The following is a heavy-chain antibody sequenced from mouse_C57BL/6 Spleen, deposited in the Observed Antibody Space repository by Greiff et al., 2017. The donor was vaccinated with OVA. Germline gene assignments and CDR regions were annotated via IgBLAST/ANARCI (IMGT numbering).Heavy chain of an antibody. Sequence: VQLQQSGPELVKPGASVKISCKASGYSFTGYYMNWVKQSPEKSLEWIGEINPSTGGTTYNQKFKAKATLTVDKSSSTAYMQLKRLTSEDSAVYYCARCYDGYPYWFAYWGQGTLVTVSA. CDR3: ARCYDGYPYWFAY. D-gene: IGHD2-3*01. CDR1: GYSFTGYY. V-gene: IGHV1-42*01. CDR2: INPSTGGT. J-gene: IGHJ3*01.